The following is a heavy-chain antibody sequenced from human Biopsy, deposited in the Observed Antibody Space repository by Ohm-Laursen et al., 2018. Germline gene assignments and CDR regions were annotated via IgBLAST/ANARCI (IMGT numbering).Heavy chain of an antibody. CDR3: ARVEDSTRHWYFDL. V-gene: IGHV1-18*01. D-gene: IGHD2-2*01. Sequence: EASVKVSCKAPGYTFSDYILNWVRQAPGQGLEWMGWINTRRGDTNYAQKFQGRVTMTRDTSTTTVFMELTSLRSDDTAMYYCARVEDSTRHWYFDLWGRGTQVTVSS. J-gene: IGHJ2*01. CDR2: INTRRGDT. CDR1: GYTFSDYI.